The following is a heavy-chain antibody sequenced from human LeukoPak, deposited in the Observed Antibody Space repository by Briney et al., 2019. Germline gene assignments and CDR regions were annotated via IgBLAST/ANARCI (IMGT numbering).Heavy chain of an antibody. CDR3: ARADYYDSSGYYGEDY. D-gene: IGHD3-22*01. J-gene: IGHJ4*02. V-gene: IGHV4-31*03. CDR2: IYYSGST. Sequence: PSETLSLTCTVSGGSISSGGHYWSWIRQHPGKGLEWIGYIYYSGSTYYNPSLKSRVTISVDTSKNQFSLKLSSVTAADTAVYYCARADYYDSSGYYGEDYWGQGTLVTVSS. CDR1: GGSISSGGHY.